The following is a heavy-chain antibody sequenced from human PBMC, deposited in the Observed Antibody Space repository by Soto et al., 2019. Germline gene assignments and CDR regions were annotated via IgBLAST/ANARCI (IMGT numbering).Heavy chain of an antibody. J-gene: IGHJ4*02. CDR1: EGTFSSYA. Sequence: GASVKVSCKASEGTFSSYAISWVRQAPGQGLEWMGRIIPVFRTANYAQRFQDRVTITADDSTSTAFMELSSLKSEDTAVYYCARGLVVVPDAEINFDYWGQGTPVTVSS. CDR2: IIPVFRTA. V-gene: IGHV1-69*13. D-gene: IGHD2-2*01. CDR3: ARGLVVVPDAEINFDY.